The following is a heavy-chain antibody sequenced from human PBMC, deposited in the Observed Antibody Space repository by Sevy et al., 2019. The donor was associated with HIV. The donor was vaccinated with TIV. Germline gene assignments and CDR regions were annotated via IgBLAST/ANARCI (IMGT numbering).Heavy chain of an antibody. V-gene: IGHV4-34*01. CDR3: ARPGGDL. D-gene: IGHD3-16*01. J-gene: IGHJ4*02. Sequence: SETLSLTCAVYGGSFSAYYWSWIRQAPGQGLEWIGDINHSGSANYNPSLKSRVTISVDTTKSLFSLKLSSVTAADTAVYYCARPGGDLWGRGTLVTVSS. CDR2: INHSGSA. CDR1: GGSFSAYY.